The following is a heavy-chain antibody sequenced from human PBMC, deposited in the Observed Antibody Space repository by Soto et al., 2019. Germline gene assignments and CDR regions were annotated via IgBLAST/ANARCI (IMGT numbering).Heavy chain of an antibody. J-gene: IGHJ6*01. V-gene: IGHV3-23*04. Sequence: DEQLVESGGGSLQPGESLRLSCAASGFRFRNYAMTWVRQSPGKGLEWVSLISSGGGTTNYADSVKGRFSISRDNSQNMLYLQMNGLRGEDTALYYCAKLKGGLGRFYGMDAWGQGTMVIVSS. CDR3: AKLKGGLGRFYGMDA. CDR2: ISSGGGTT. D-gene: IGHD3-3*01. CDR1: GFRFRNYA.